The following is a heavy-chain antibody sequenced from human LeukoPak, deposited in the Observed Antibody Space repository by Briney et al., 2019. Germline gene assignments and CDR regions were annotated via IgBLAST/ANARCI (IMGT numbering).Heavy chain of an antibody. CDR2: IGYSGRT. V-gene: IGHV4-59*01. J-gene: IGHJ5*02. CDR3: ARDAEHCSGSRCPMWFDP. CDR1: GGTISSYY. Sequence: PSETLSLTCTVSGGTISSYYWSWIRQPPGKGLEWIGYIGYSGRTNYNPSPKSRGTISVYTSTNEFSLNLRSVTAADTAVYYCARDAEHCSGSRCPMWFDPWGQGTLVTVSS. D-gene: IGHD2-15*01.